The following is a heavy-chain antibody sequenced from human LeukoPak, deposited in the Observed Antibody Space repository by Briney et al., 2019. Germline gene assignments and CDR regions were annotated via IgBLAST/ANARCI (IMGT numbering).Heavy chain of an antibody. V-gene: IGHV3-7*01. D-gene: IGHD3-22*01. CDR2: IRQGGAEK. CDR3: ARAPYYESSGPL. CDR1: GFTFSNHW. Sequence: GGSLRLSCAASGFTFSNHWMSWVRQAPGKGLEWVANIRQGGAEKCYVDSVKGRFTISRDNAKNSVYLEMNSLRVEDTAVYFCARAPYYESSGPLWGQGALVTVSS. J-gene: IGHJ4*02.